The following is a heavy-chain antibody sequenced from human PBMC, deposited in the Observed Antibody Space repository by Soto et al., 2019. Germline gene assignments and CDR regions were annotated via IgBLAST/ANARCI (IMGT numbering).Heavy chain of an antibody. D-gene: IGHD6-6*01. J-gene: IGHJ3*02. CDR1: GFTFSSYS. Sequence: GGSLRLSCAASGFTFSSYSMNWVRQSPGKGLEWVSSISSSSSYIYYADSVKGRFTISRDNAKNSLYLQMNSLRAEDTAVYYCARDRGQLARAFDIWGQGTMVTVSS. CDR3: ARDRGQLARAFDI. V-gene: IGHV3-21*01. CDR2: ISSSSSYI.